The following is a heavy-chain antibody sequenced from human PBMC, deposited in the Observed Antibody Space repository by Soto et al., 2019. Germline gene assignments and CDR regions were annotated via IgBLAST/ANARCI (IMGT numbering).Heavy chain of an antibody. Sequence: PSETLSLTCSVSGDSITHNYWSWIRQPLGKGLEWIAYISHSARINYNPSLKSRVSISLDTSKNQFSLGVNSLTPADTAVYYCARTQGNGVSDYWGQGPWSPSP. CDR3: ARTQGNGVSDY. CDR1: GDSITHNY. CDR2: ISHSARI. V-gene: IGHV4-59*01. J-gene: IGHJ4*02. D-gene: IGHD2-8*01.